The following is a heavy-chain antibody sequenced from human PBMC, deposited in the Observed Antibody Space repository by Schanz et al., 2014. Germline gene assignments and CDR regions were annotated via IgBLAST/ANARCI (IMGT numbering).Heavy chain of an antibody. V-gene: IGHV3-NL1*01. CDR3: AKRVVVPTTSYYFDY. J-gene: IGHJ4*02. Sequence: QVQLVESGGGVVQPGGSLRLSCAASGFTFSTYGMHWVRQAPGKGLVWIARINTDETTTKYADSVRGRFTISRDNSKNTLYLQMNSLRGEDTAVYYCAKRVVVPTTSYYFDYWGQGTLVTVSS. D-gene: IGHD2-15*01. CDR2: INTDETTT. CDR1: GFTFSTYG.